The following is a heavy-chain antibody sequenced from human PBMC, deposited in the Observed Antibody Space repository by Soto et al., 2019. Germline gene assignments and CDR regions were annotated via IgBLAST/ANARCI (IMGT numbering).Heavy chain of an antibody. D-gene: IGHD3-3*01. Sequence: QITLNESGPTVVKPAETLTRTCTFSGFSLTTSGVGVGWIRQSPGKAPEWLALIYWDDDKRYSASLKSRLTITKDTSKNQVVLTMASVDPADIATYYCAHRILRTVFGLVTTTAIYFDFWGQGTPVVVSS. CDR3: AHRILRTVFGLVTTTAIYFDF. CDR1: GFSLTTSGVG. J-gene: IGHJ4*02. CDR2: IYWDDDK. V-gene: IGHV2-5*02.